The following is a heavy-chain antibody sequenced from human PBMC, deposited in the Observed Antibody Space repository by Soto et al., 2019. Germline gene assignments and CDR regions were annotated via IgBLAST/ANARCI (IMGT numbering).Heavy chain of an antibody. CDR1: GLTLSRFA. CDR2: IGYDGSNK. V-gene: IGHV3-30-3*01. Sequence: QVQLVESGGGVVQPGRSLRLSCAASGLTLSRFAMHWVRQAPGKGLEWVAVIGYDGSNKDYADSVKGRVTIARDNSKNTLDLQRNRLRPYDTAVYYCARDPVNYYGSWTYGMDVWGQWTTVTVSS. J-gene: IGHJ6*02. CDR3: ARDPVNYYGSWTYGMDV. D-gene: IGHD3-10*01.